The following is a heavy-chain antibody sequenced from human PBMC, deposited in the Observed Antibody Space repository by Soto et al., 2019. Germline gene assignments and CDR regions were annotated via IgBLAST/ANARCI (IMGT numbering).Heavy chain of an antibody. V-gene: IGHV3-48*01. Sequence: GGSLRLSCASSGFTFSSYSMNWVRQAPGKGLEWVSYVSSSSSTIYYTDSVKGRFTISRDNAKNSLYLQMNSLRAEDTAVYYCARGSYYYGSGSHYYYMDVWGKGTTVTVSS. D-gene: IGHD3-10*01. CDR3: ARGSYYYGSGSHYYYMDV. J-gene: IGHJ6*03. CDR1: GFTFSSYS. CDR2: VSSSSSTI.